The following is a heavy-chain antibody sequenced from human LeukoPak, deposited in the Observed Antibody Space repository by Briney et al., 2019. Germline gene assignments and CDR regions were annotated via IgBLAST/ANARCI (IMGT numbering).Heavy chain of an antibody. V-gene: IGHV3-23*01. J-gene: IGHJ4*02. Sequence: PGGSLRLSCGASGFAFGTYAMSWVRQAPGKGLEWVSTIDNSGGYTYFADSVQGRVTISRGHSKKTLFLQINSLRAEDSAADYCARRLRGEVTASTFDNWGQGTLVTVSS. CDR1: GFAFGTYA. CDR2: IDNSGGYT. CDR3: ARRLRGEVTASTFDN. D-gene: IGHD4-17*01.